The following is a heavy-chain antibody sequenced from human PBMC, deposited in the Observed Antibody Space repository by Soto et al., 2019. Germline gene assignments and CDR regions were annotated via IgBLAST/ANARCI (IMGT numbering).Heavy chain of an antibody. Sequence: SETLSLTCAVYGGSFSGYYWSWIRQPPGKGLEWIGEINPSGSTNYNPSLKSRVTISVDTSKNQFSLKLSSVTAADTAVYYCARVGGSSWYTYYYYYYGMDVWGQGTTVTVSS. V-gene: IGHV4-34*01. D-gene: IGHD6-13*01. CDR2: INPSGST. CDR1: GGSFSGYY. CDR3: ARVGGSSWYTYYYYYYGMDV. J-gene: IGHJ6*02.